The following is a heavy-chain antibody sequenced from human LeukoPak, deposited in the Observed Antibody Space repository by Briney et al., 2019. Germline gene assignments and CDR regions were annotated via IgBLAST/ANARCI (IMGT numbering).Heavy chain of an antibody. V-gene: IGHV3-23*01. J-gene: IGHJ4*02. CDR1: GCTFSNYA. D-gene: IGHD6-25*01. CDR3: ASLAAATTRGFDY. Sequence: GGSLRLSCAASGCTFSNYAMSWVRQAPGEGLQWVSSISANSGRTYYADSVKGRFTISRDNSKNTLYLQMDSLRAEDTAVYYCASLAAATTRGFDYWGQGTLVTVSS. CDR2: ISANSGRT.